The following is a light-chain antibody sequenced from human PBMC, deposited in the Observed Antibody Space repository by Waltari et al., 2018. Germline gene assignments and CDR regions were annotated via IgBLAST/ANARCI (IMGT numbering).Light chain of an antibody. CDR2: EDN. CDR1: SGSIASNY. J-gene: IGLJ3*02. V-gene: IGLV6-57*01. Sequence: NFMLTQPHSVSESPGKTVTISCTRSSGSIASNYVQWYQQRPGSSPTTVSYEDNQRPSGVPDRFSGSSDSSSNSASLTISGLKTEDEADYYCQSYDSSNHRVFGGGTKLTVL. CDR3: QSYDSSNHRV.